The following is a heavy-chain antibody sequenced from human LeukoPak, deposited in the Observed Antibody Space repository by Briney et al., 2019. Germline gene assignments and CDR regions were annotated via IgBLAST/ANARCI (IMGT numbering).Heavy chain of an antibody. Sequence: GGSLRLSCAASGFTFSSYAMHWVRQAPGKGLEWVAVISYDGSNKYYADSVKGRFTISRDNSKNTLYLQMNSLRAEDTAVYYCARWSVATATDYWGQGTLVTVSS. J-gene: IGHJ4*02. CDR2: ISYDGSNK. V-gene: IGHV3-30*04. CDR3: ARWSVATATDY. D-gene: IGHD5-12*01. CDR1: GFTFSSYA.